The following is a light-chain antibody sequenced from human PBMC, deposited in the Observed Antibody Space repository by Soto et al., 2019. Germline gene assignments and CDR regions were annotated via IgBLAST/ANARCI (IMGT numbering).Light chain of an antibody. CDR1: QSVVTA. CDR2: TAS. J-gene: IGKJ4*01. Sequence: DIQMTQSPSSLSASVGDSVTITCRARQSVVTAFNWYQQKPWEAPKLLIYTASSLRSGVPSRVSGSGTGTEVTLTISSLQPEDFAPYYCQQSYTTPLTCGGGTKVEIK. V-gene: IGKV1-39*01. CDR3: QQSYTTPLT.